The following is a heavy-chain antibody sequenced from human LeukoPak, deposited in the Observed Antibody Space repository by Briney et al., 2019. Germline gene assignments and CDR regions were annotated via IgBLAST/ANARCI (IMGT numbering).Heavy chain of an antibody. J-gene: IGHJ4*02. Sequence: PGGSLRLSCTASGFIVTNNYINWVRQAPGKGLEWVSLVYSGGGTHYADSVKGRFTISRDNSKNMVYLQMNSLRAEDTAMYYCARDPPAVLIDTYGWGQGTLVTVSS. CDR3: ARDPPAVLIDTYG. D-gene: IGHD2-8*01. V-gene: IGHV3-66*01. CDR2: VYSGGGT. CDR1: GFIVTNNY.